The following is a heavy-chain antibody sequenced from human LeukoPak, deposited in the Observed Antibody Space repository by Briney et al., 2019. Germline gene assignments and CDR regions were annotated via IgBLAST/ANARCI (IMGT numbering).Heavy chain of an antibody. J-gene: IGHJ6*03. CDR3: ARLGIAVAGTGPPNNYYYYYVDV. CDR1: GYTFTGYY. CDR2: INPNSGGT. Sequence: ASVKVSCKASGYTFTGYYMHWVRQAPGQGLEWMGWINPNSGGTNYAQKFQGRVTMTRDTSISTAYMELSRLRSDDTAVYYCARLGIAVAGTGPPNNYYYYYVDVWGKGTTVTISS. D-gene: IGHD6-19*01. V-gene: IGHV1-2*02.